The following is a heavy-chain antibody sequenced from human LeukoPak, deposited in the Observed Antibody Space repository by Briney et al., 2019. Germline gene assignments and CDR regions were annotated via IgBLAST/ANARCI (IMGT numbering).Heavy chain of an antibody. D-gene: IGHD4-17*01. CDR1: GFILISYG. V-gene: IGHV3-30*02. Sequence: GGSLRLSCAASGFILISYGMHWVRQAPGKGREGVGVIRDEGRRKDYADSVRGRFTISRDNSNHPLYLQMNRLTAEHTAVYYCANRPSDYGDYVTYFDYWGQGTLVTVSS. CDR3: ANRPSDYGDYVTYFDY. J-gene: IGHJ4*02. CDR2: IRDEGRRK.